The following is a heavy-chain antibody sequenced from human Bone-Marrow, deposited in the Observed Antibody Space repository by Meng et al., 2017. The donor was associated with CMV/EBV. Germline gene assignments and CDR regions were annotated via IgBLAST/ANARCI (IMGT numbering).Heavy chain of an antibody. V-gene: IGHV3-66*01. J-gene: IGHJ4*02. CDR3: AREGIAAAGFD. CDR2: IYSGGST. Sequence: EVWLVESGGGLVQPGGSLILSCAASGFTVSSNYMSWVRQAPGKGLGWVSVIYSGGSTYYADSVKGRFTISRDNSKNTLYLQMNSLRAEDTAVYYCAREGIAAAGFDWGQGTLVTVSS. D-gene: IGHD6-13*01. CDR1: GFTVSSNY.